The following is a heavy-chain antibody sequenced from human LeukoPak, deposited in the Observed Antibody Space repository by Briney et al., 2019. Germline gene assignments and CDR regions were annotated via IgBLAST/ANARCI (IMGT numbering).Heavy chain of an antibody. Sequence: SETLYLTCTVSGGSISSYYWSWIRQPPGKGLEWIGYIYYSGSTNYNPSLKSRVTISVDTSKNQFSLKLSSVTAADTAVYYCARDLGYSGSYNWFDPWGQGTLVTVSS. V-gene: IGHV4-59*12. D-gene: IGHD1-26*01. CDR2: IYYSGST. CDR1: GGSISSYY. J-gene: IGHJ5*02. CDR3: ARDLGYSGSYNWFDP.